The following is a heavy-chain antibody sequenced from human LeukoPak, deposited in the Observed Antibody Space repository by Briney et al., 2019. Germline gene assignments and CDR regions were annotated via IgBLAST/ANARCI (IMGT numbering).Heavy chain of an antibody. Sequence: GASLRLSCAASGFTFSSYAMSWVRQAPGKGLEWVSAISGSGGSTYYADSVKGRFTISRDNSKNTLYLQMNSLRAEDTAVYYCGLDFYGNPDCYYYGMDVWGQGTTVTVSS. D-gene: IGHD1-14*01. V-gene: IGHV3-23*01. CDR1: GFTFSSYA. J-gene: IGHJ6*02. CDR2: ISGSGGST. CDR3: GLDFYGNPDCYYYGMDV.